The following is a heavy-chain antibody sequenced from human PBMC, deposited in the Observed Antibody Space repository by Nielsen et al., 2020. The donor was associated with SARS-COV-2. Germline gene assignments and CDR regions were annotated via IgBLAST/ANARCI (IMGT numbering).Heavy chain of an antibody. J-gene: IGHJ4*02. Sequence: GGSLRLSCAASGFTFSDYYMSWVRQSPGRGLEWVSYINTPATIYYADSLKGRFTISRDNPKNSLYLQMNSLRAEDTAVYYCATSWYHYPTSGWTPHVVHWGQGTLVTVSS. CDR3: ATSWYHYPTSGWTPHVVH. D-gene: IGHD3-10*01. CDR2: INTPATI. V-gene: IGHV3-11*01. CDR1: GFTFSDYY.